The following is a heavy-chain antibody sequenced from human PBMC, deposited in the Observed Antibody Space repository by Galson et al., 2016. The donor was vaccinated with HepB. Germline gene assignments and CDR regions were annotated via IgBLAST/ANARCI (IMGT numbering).Heavy chain of an antibody. Sequence: QSGAEVKKPGESLKISCKGSGYNFTDYWIAWVRQMPGKGLEWMGIIYPDDSDTRYNPSFRGQVTISADKDMTTVFLQWSSLKASETGTYYCARRGFRTREADSWGQGTLVTVSS. CDR3: ARRGFRTREADS. J-gene: IGHJ5*01. D-gene: IGHD2-2*01. CDR1: GYNFTDYW. CDR2: IYPDDSDT. V-gene: IGHV5-51*01.